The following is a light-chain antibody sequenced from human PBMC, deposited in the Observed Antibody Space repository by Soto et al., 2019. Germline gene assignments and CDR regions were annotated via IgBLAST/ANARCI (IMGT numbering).Light chain of an antibody. CDR1: QSISSW. CDR2: DAS. CDR3: QQYGTYLWT. V-gene: IGKV1-5*01. Sequence: DIQMTQSPSTLSASVGDRVTITCRASQSISSWLAWFQQKPGKAPKLLMYDASSLESGVPSRFSSRGSGTEFALTISSQQPDDFATYYFQQYGTYLWTVGQGTRVEIK. J-gene: IGKJ1*01.